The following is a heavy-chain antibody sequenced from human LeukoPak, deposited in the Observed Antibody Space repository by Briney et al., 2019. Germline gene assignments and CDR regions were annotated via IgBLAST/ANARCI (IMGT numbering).Heavy chain of an antibody. CDR2: INSDGSST. J-gene: IGHJ5*02. V-gene: IGHV3-74*01. CDR3: ARAGRGSLDWFDP. CDR1: GFTFSSYW. Sequence: PGGSLRLSCAASGFTFSSYWMHWVRQAPGKGLVWVSRINSDGSSTSYADSVKGRFTISRDNAKNSLYLQMNSLRAEDTAVYYCARAGRGSLDWFDPWGQGTLVTVSS.